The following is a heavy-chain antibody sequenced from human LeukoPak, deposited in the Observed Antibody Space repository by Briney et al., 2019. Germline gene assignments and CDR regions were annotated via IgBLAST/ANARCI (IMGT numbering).Heavy chain of an antibody. CDR1: GYSFTSYW. D-gene: IGHD2-15*01. V-gene: IGHV5-51*01. J-gene: IGHJ6*02. CDR2: IYPGDSDT. Sequence: GESLRISCKGSGYSFTSYWIGWVRQMPGKGLEWMGIIYPGDSDTRYSPSFQGQVTISADKSISTAYLQWSSLKASDTAMYYCARLRGYCSGGSCYRHYYYGMDVWGQGTTVTVPS. CDR3: ARLRGYCSGGSCYRHYYYGMDV.